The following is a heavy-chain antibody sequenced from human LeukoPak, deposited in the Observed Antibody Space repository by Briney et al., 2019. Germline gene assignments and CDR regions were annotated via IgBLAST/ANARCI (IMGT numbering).Heavy chain of an antibody. D-gene: IGHD3-22*01. Sequence: RASVKVSCKASGGTFSSYAISWVRQAPGQGLEWMGGIIPIFGTANYAQKFQGRVTITADESTSTAYMELSSLRSEDTAVYYCARVAPTGYYYDSSGYYHFDYWGQGTLVTVSS. V-gene: IGHV1-69*13. J-gene: IGHJ4*02. CDR1: GGTFSSYA. CDR2: IIPIFGTA. CDR3: ARVAPTGYYYDSSGYYHFDY.